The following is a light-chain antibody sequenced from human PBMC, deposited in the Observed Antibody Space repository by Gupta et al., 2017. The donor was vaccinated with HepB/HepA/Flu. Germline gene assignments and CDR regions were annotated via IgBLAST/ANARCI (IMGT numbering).Light chain of an antibody. CDR2: AAS. J-gene: IGKJ4*01. CDR1: QSISSY. V-gene: IGKV1-39*01. Sequence: DIQMTQSPSSLSASVGDRVTITCRASQSISSYLYLYQQKSGKASTLLIYAASRLKSGVPSRFSGSGARTDFTLTISSLLPEDFATYYCQQCDTTPGLTFGGVMKVEFK. CDR3: QQCDTTPGLT.